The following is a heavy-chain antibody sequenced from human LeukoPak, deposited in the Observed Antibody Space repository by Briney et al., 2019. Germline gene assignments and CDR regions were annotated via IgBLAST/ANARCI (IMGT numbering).Heavy chain of an antibody. CDR3: AKGPVVTLDS. D-gene: IGHD2-21*02. CDR1: GFTFSASA. V-gene: IGHV3-23*01. J-gene: IGHJ4*02. CDR2: VNGGGSST. Sequence: GGSLRLSCAASGFTFSASAMNWVRQAPAKGLEWVSSVNGGGSSTYYADSVKGRFTISRDNSRNTLYLQMNSLRVEGTAVYYCAKGPVVTLDSWGQGTLVSVSS.